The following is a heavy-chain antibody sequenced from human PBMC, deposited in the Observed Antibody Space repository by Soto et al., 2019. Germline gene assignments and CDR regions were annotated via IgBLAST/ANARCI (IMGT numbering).Heavy chain of an antibody. J-gene: IGHJ4*02. V-gene: IGHV3-48*01. D-gene: IGHD6-19*01. CDR3: ARSSSGWASFFDY. Sequence: EVQLVESGGGLVQPGGSLRLSCTASGFTFSSYSMNWVRQAPGKGLEWVSYITSSSSPIYYADSVKGRFTIFRDNDKNSLSLQMNDLSTEDTAFYYCARSSSGWASFFDYWGQGTLVTVSS. CDR2: ITSSSSPI. CDR1: GFTFSSYS.